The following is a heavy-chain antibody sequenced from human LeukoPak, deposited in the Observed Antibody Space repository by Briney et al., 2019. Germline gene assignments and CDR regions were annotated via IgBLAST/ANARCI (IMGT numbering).Heavy chain of an antibody. Sequence: GGSLRLSSAASGFTVSRNYMSWVRQAPGKGLEWVSVIYIDGNTYYADSVRGRFTISRDNSKNTVYLQMNSLRAEDTAVCYCARGDGYNFFDSWGQGPLVTVSS. CDR2: IYIDGNT. V-gene: IGHV3-66*01. CDR3: ARGDGYNFFDS. D-gene: IGHD5-24*01. CDR1: GFTVSRNY. J-gene: IGHJ4*02.